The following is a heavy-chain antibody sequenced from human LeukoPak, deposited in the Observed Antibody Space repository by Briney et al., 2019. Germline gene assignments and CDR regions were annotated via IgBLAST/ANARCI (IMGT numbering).Heavy chain of an antibody. Sequence: ASVKVSCKASGYTFTGYYLHWVRQAPGQGLEWMGWINPNSGGTNFAQKFQGRVTLARDTSISTAYMELSGLRSDDTAVYYCARGGEMEFDYWGQGTLVTVSS. CDR2: INPNSGGT. V-gene: IGHV1-2*02. CDR3: ARGGEMEFDY. D-gene: IGHD3-16*01. J-gene: IGHJ4*02. CDR1: GYTFTGYY.